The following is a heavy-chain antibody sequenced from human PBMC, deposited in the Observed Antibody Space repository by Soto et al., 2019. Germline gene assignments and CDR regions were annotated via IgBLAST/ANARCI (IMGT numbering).Heavy chain of an antibody. CDR1: GYSFTSYW. V-gene: IGHV5-51*01. CDR2: IYPGDSDT. CDR3: ARLYYYDSSGPHDAFDI. Sequence: GESLKISCKGSGYSFTSYWIGWVRQIPGTDLEWMGIIYPGDSDTRYSPSFQGQVTISADKSISTAYLQWSSLKASDTDMYYCARLYYYDSSGPHDAFDIWGQGTMVTVSS. J-gene: IGHJ3*02. D-gene: IGHD3-22*01.